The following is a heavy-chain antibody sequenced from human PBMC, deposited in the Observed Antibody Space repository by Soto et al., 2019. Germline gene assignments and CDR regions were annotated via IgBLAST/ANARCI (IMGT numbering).Heavy chain of an antibody. D-gene: IGHD3-10*01. CDR1: GFTFTSSA. CDR3: ARDLGSGPGSPAFDI. V-gene: IGHV1-58*02. Sequence: SVKVSCKASGFTFTSSAMQWVRQARGQRLEWIGWIVVGSGNTNYAQKFQERVTITRDMSTSTAYMELSSLRSEDTAVYYCARDLGSGPGSPAFDIWGQGTMVTVSS. CDR2: IVVGSGNT. J-gene: IGHJ3*02.